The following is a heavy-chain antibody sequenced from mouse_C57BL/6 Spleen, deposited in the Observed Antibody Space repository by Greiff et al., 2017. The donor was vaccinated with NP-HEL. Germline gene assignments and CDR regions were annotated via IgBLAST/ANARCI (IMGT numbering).Heavy chain of an antibody. J-gene: IGHJ2*01. CDR3: ARHYDYPDY. D-gene: IGHD2-4*01. Sequence: EVQVVESGGGLVKPGGSLKLSCAASGFTFSSYAMSWVRQTPEKRLEWVATISDGGSYTYYPDNVKGRFTISRDNAKNNLYLQMSHLKSEDTAMYYCARHYDYPDYWGQGTTLTVSS. V-gene: IGHV5-4*01. CDR2: ISDGGSYT. CDR1: GFTFSSYA.